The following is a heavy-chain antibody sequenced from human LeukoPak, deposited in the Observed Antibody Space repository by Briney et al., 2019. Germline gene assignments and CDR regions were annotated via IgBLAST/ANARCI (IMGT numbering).Heavy chain of an antibody. Sequence: HPGGSLRLSCAASGFTFSSYAMHWVRQAPGKGLEWVAVISYDGSNKYYADSVKGRFTISRDNSKNTLYLQMNSLRAEDTAVYYCARDVGPIAVAGLFDYWGQGTLVTVSS. D-gene: IGHD6-19*01. V-gene: IGHV3-30*04. J-gene: IGHJ4*02. CDR3: ARDVGPIAVAGLFDY. CDR1: GFTFSSYA. CDR2: ISYDGSNK.